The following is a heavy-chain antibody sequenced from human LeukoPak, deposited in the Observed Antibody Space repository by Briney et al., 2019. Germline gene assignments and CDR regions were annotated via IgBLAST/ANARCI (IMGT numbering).Heavy chain of an antibody. D-gene: IGHD4-23*01. Sequence: PGGSLRLSCAASGFSFTNARMNWARQAPGKGLEWVGRIKSKADGETIHYAAPVRGRFSISRDDSINTVYLQMDSLTAEDTAVYYCLTHLRSTDGVDYWGQGTLVTVSS. J-gene: IGHJ4*01. CDR3: LTHLRSTDGVDY. V-gene: IGHV3-15*01. CDR2: IKSKADGETI. CDR1: GFSFTNAR.